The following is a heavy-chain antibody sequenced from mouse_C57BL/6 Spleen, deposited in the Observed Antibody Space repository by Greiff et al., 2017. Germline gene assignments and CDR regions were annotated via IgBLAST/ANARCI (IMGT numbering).Heavy chain of an antibody. CDR3: ARHETVGDYYGSIDY. J-gene: IGHJ2*01. CDR1: GYTFTEYT. CDR2: FYPGSGSI. Sequence: VHLVESGAELVKPGASVKLSCKASGYTFTEYTIHWVKQRSGQGLEWIGWFYPGSGSIKYNEKFKDKATLTADKSSSTVYMELSRLTSEDSAVYFCARHETVGDYYGSIDYWGQGTTLTVSS. V-gene: IGHV1-62-2*01. D-gene: IGHD1-1*01.